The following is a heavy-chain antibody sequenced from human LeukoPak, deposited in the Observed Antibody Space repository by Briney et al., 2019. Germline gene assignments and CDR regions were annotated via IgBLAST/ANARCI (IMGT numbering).Heavy chain of an antibody. V-gene: IGHV3-48*03. CDR2: ISSSGSTI. CDR1: GFTFSSYE. Sequence: GGSLRLSCAASGFTFSSYEMNWVRQAPGKGLEWVSYISSSGSTIYYADSVKGRFTISRDNAKNSLYLQMNSLRAEDTAVYYCARVGLGVAFDIWGQGTKVNGSS. CDR3: ARVGLGVAFDI. D-gene: IGHD3-16*01. J-gene: IGHJ3*02.